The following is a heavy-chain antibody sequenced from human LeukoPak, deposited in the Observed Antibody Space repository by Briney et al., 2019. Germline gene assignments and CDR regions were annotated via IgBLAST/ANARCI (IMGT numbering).Heavy chain of an antibody. J-gene: IGHJ4*02. CDR3: TRDPANDY. Sequence: PGGSLRLSRAASGFTFTSYEMNWVRQAPGKGLEWVSYISSSGSTIYYADSVKGRFTISRDNAKNSLYLQMNSLRAEDTAVYYCTRDPANDYWGQGTLVTGSS. V-gene: IGHV3-48*03. CDR1: GFTFTSYE. CDR2: ISSSGSTI.